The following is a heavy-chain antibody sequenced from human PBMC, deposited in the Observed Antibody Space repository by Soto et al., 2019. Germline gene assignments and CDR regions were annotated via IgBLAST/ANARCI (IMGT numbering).Heavy chain of an antibody. Sequence: EVQLMESGGGLVQPGGSLRLSCAASGFTLSSYNMNWVRQAPGKGLEWVSFISGVNSDVFYADSVKGRFTISRDNAKNALYLQMNSLRDEDTAVYYCTRDRHSHNTGWPIFEYWGQGTLVTVSS. J-gene: IGHJ4*02. CDR3: TRDRHSHNTGWPIFEY. V-gene: IGHV3-48*02. CDR2: ISGVNSDV. CDR1: GFTLSSYN. D-gene: IGHD6-19*01.